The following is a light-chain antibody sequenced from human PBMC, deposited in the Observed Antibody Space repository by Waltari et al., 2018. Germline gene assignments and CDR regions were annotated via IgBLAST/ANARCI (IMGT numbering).Light chain of an antibody. J-gene: IGLJ3*02. CDR2: VNSDGSH. Sequence: QLVLTQSPSASASLGASVKLTCTLSSGHSSNIIAWLQQQPGKGPRYLMQVNSDGSHRKGDEISERFSGSRSGAGPYLTISRLQSEDEAEYYCATGGHGTLVFGGGTKLTVL. CDR3: ATGGHGTLV. CDR1: SGHSSNI. V-gene: IGLV4-69*01.